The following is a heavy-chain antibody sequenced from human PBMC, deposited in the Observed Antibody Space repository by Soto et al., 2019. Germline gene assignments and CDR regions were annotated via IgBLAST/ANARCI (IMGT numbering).Heavy chain of an antibody. J-gene: IGHJ4*02. V-gene: IGHV3-23*01. CDR1: GFTFTSCA. D-gene: IGHD4-4*01. CDR3: AKGDWDYIAGHFDY. Sequence: GGSLRLSCEASGFTFTSCAMSWVRQAPGKGLEWVSAISGTAGNTYHGDSVKGRFTISRDISKNTLYLQMNSLRAEDTAVYYCAKGDWDYIAGHFDYWGQGTLVTVSS. CDR2: ISGTAGNT.